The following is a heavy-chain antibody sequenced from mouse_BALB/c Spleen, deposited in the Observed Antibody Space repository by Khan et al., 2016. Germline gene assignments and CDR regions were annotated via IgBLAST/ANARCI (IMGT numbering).Heavy chain of an antibody. Sequence: EVQLLESGGGLVQPGGSLKLSCAASGYDFSRYWMSWVRQAPGKGLEWIGEINPDSSTINYTPSLKDKFIISRDNAKNTLYLQMTKVRSEDTVLYYCDRAGYYGYLDNWGQGTLVTVSA. CDR1: GYDFSRYW. CDR2: INPDSSTI. V-gene: IGHV4-1*02. D-gene: IGHD1-1*01. J-gene: IGHJ3*01. CDR3: DRAGYYGYLDN.